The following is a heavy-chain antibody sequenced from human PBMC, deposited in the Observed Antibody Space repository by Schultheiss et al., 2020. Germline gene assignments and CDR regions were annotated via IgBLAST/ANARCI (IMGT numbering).Heavy chain of an antibody. CDR2: IYYSGST. Sequence: SETLSLTCTVSGGSISSYYWSWIRQPPGKGLEWIGYIYYSGSTNYNPSLKSRVTISVDTSKNQFSLKLSSVTAADTAVYYCARAAGSTSRGYYYYYGVDVWGQGTTVTVYS. V-gene: IGHV4-59*01. CDR3: ARAAGSTSRGYYYYYGVDV. J-gene: IGHJ6*02. CDR1: GGSISSYY. D-gene: IGHD2-2*01.